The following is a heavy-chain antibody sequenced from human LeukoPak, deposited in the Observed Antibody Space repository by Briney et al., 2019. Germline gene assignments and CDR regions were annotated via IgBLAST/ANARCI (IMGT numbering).Heavy chain of an antibody. D-gene: IGHD6-13*01. CDR3: ASPRVAAANYYYYYGMDV. J-gene: IGHJ6*02. Sequence: GGSLRLSCAASGFSVSSYYMDWVRQAPGKGLEWVSVIHSDGNTQYADSVKGRFTISRDDSKNSLYLQMNSLKAEDTAVYYCASPRVAAANYYYYYGMDVWGQGTTVTVSS. V-gene: IGHV3-53*05. CDR1: GFSVSSYY. CDR2: IHSDGNT.